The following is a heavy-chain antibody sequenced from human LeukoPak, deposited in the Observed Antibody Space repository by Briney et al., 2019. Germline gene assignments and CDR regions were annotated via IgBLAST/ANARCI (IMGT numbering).Heavy chain of an antibody. Sequence: PGGSLRLSCAASGFTFSDYSMTWVRQAPGKGLEWVATIKDGGSEKYYVDSVKGRFTISRDNAGNSVHLQMNSLRAEDTAVYYCARGGHRNLDYWGQGALATVSS. CDR1: GFTFSDYS. CDR3: ARGGHRNLDY. V-gene: IGHV3-7*05. J-gene: IGHJ4*02. CDR2: IKDGGSEK.